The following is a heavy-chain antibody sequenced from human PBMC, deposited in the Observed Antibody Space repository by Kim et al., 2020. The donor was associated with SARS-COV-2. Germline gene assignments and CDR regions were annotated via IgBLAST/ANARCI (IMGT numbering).Heavy chain of an antibody. V-gene: IGHV3-30*04. CDR1: GFTFSSYG. J-gene: IGHJ6*02. CDR3: ARDIASYSSGWIYYYGMDV. D-gene: IGHD6-19*01. Sequence: GGSLRLSCAASGFTFSSYGMHWVRQAPGKGLEWVAVISYDGSNKNYVDSVKGRFTISRDNSKNTLYLQMNSLRAEDTAVYYCARDIASYSSGWIYYYGMDVWGQGTTVTVSS. CDR2: ISYDGSNK.